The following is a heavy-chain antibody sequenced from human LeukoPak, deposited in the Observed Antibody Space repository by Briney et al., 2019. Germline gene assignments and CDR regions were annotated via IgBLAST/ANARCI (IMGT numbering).Heavy chain of an antibody. CDR2: ISGSGGST. Sequence: GGSLRLSCAASGFTFSSYAMSWVRQAPGQGLEWVSAISGSGGSTYYADSVKGRFTISRDNSKNTLYLQMNSLRAEDTAVYYCANIHFDLVVAATALDYWGQGTLVTVSS. J-gene: IGHJ4*02. D-gene: IGHD2-15*01. CDR1: GFTFSSYA. V-gene: IGHV3-23*01. CDR3: ANIHFDLVVAATALDY.